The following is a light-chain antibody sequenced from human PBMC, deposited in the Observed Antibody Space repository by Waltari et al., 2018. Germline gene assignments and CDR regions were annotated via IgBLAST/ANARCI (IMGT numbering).Light chain of an antibody. J-gene: IGKJ4*01. CDR1: QSVLSSSNNKNY. V-gene: IGKV4-1*01. Sequence: DIVMTQSPDSLAVSLGERATINCKSSQSVLSSSNNKNYMVWYQQKPGKPPKLRSYWASTREFGVHDRFSGGGSGTDFTLTISSLQAEDVAVYYCQQYYSAPLTFGGGTKVEIK. CDR2: WAS. CDR3: QQYYSAPLT.